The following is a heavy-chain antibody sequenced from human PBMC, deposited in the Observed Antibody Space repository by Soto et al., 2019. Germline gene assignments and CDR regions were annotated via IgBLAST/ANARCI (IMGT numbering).Heavy chain of an antibody. CDR1: GGSISSYY. V-gene: IGHV4-59*12. CDR2: IYYSGST. J-gene: IGHJ6*02. CDR3: ARGRWYYYGSGGSWYYYGMDV. D-gene: IGHD3-10*01. Sequence: TSETLSLTCTVSGGSISSYYWSWIRQPPGKGLEWIGYIYYSGSTNYNPSLKSRVTISVDTSKNQFSLKLSSVTAADTAVYYCARGRWYYYGSGGSWYYYGMDVWGQGTTVTVSS.